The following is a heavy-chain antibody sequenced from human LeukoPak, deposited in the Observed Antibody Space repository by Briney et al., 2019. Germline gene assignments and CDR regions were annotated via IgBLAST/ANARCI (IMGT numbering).Heavy chain of an antibody. D-gene: IGHD6-13*01. CDR1: GFTFSSYW. CDR3: ARRGRIAAAGTDQYYFDY. J-gene: IGHJ4*02. Sequence: GGSLRLSCAASGFTFSSYWMSWVRQAPGKGLEWVANIKQDGSEKYYVDSVKGRFTISRDNAKNSLYLQMNSLRAEDTAVYYCARRGRIAAAGTDQYYFDYWGQGTLVTVSP. V-gene: IGHV3-7*01. CDR2: IKQDGSEK.